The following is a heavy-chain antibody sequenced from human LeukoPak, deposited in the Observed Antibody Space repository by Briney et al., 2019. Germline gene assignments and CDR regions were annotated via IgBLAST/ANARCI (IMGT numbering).Heavy chain of an antibody. V-gene: IGHV3-7*05. CDR1: GXTFSGFW. CDR3: AREVYGDNYFDY. Sequence: PGGSLRLSCAASGXTFSGFWMSWVRQAPGEGLEWVANIKQDGSKKYYVDSVKGRFTISRDNATNSLFLQMNSLRAEDTAVYYCAREVYGDNYFDYWGQGTLVTVSS. D-gene: IGHD4-17*01. CDR2: IKQDGSKK. J-gene: IGHJ4*02.